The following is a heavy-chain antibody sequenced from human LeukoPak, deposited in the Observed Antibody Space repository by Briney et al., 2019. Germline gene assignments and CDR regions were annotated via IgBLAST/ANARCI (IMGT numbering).Heavy chain of an antibody. J-gene: IGHJ6*02. CDR1: GYTFTSYG. D-gene: IGHD5-18*01. V-gene: IGHV1-18*01. CDR3: ARAEFFRPHTAMVSYYGMDV. Sequence: ASVKVSCKASGYTFTSYGISWVRQAPGQGLEWMGWISAYNGNTNYAQKLQGRVTMTTDTSTSTAYMELRSLRSDDTAVYYCARAEFFRPHTAMVSYYGMDVWGQGTTVTVSS. CDR2: ISAYNGNT.